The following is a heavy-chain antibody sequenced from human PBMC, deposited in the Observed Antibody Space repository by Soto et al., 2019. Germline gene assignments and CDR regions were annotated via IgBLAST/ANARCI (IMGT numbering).Heavy chain of an antibody. Sequence: QLQLQESGPGLVKPSETLSLTCTVSGGSISSSSFHWGWIRQPPGKGLEWIGSTYYSGSTYYSPSLKSRVSIAVDTSKNQFSLKLSSVTAAGTAVYYCARSERAAGTDWWFDPWGQGTLVTVSS. CDR3: ARSERAAGTDWWFDP. D-gene: IGHD6-13*01. CDR2: TYYSGST. V-gene: IGHV4-39*01. CDR1: GGSISSSSFH. J-gene: IGHJ5*02.